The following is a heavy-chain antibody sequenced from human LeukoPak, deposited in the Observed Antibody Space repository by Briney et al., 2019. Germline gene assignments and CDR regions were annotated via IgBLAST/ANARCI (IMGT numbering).Heavy chain of an antibody. D-gene: IGHD1-1*01. CDR1: GFTFSSYG. V-gene: IGHV3-23*01. CDR3: ARCTTGKTFGSLREIKKSREIDF. J-gene: IGHJ4*02. CDR2: ISGSGGTT. Sequence: AGSLRLSCAASGFTFSSYGMSWVRPAPGKGLEWVSAISGSGGTTYYADSVKGRFTISRDNSKNTLYLQMNSLRAEGTAVYYCARCTTGKTFGSLREIKKSREIDFWGQGTLVTVSS.